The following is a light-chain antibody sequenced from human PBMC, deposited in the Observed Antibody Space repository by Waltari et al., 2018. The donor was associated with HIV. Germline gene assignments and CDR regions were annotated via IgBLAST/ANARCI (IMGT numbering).Light chain of an antibody. CDR2: EAS. CDR1: QNVGTE. CDR3: LRYYGYPFT. V-gene: IGKV1-5*03. Sequence: DNQMTQSPSTLSASAGDRVTITCRASQNVGTELAWFQQKPGKAPRLLIYEASTLESGVPSRFSGSGSGTEFRLTITSLQPDDFATYCCLRYYGYPFTFGPGTKVDFK. J-gene: IGKJ3*01.